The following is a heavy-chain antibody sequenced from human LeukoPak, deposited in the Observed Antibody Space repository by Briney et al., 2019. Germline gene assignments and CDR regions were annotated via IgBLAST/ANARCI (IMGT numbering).Heavy chain of an antibody. CDR3: AREAMGYYGSGSYYFPYYFDY. Sequence: PSQTLSLTCTVSGGSISSGGYYWSWIRQHPGKGLEWIGSIYYSGSTYYNPSLKSRVTISVDTSKNQFSLKLSSVTAADTAVYYCAREAMGYYGSGSYYFPYYFDYWGQGTLVTVSS. CDR1: GGSISSGGYY. V-gene: IGHV4-31*03. CDR2: IYYSGST. D-gene: IGHD3-10*01. J-gene: IGHJ4*02.